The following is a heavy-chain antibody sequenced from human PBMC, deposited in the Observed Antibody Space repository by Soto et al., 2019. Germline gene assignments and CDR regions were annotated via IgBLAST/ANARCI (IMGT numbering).Heavy chain of an antibody. J-gene: IGHJ4*02. Sequence: EVQLVESGGGLVQPGGSLRLSCAASGFTFSSYWMSWVRQAPGKGLEWVANIKQDGSEKYYVDSVKGRFTISRDNAKNSLYLQMNSLRAEDTAVYYCARMYSSGWYYFDYWGQGTLVTVSS. CDR2: IKQDGSEK. CDR1: GFTFSSYW. D-gene: IGHD6-19*01. CDR3: ARMYSSGWYYFDY. V-gene: IGHV3-7*01.